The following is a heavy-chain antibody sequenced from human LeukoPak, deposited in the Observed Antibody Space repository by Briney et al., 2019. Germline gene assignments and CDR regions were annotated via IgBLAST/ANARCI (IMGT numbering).Heavy chain of an antibody. D-gene: IGHD5-24*01. CDR3: ASRKKGMATAGFDY. CDR1: GYSFASYW. Sequence: GESLKISCKGSGYSFASYWSGWVRQMPGKGLEWMGIIYPGDSDTRYSPSFQGQVTISAEKSISTAYLQWSSLKASDTALYYCASRKKGMATAGFDYWGQGTQVTVSS. V-gene: IGHV5-51*01. J-gene: IGHJ4*02. CDR2: IYPGDSDT.